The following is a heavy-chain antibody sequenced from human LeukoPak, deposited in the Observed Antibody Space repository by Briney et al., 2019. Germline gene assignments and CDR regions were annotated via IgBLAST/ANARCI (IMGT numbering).Heavy chain of an antibody. J-gene: IGHJ4*02. V-gene: IGHV4-4*02. D-gene: IGHD1-26*01. CDR3: TRGSGAFSPFGF. CDR2: VHLSGAT. Sequence: PSETLSLTCDVSGGSIMTTNWWSWVRQPPNKGLEWIGEVHLSGATNYNPSLESRVTMSIDTSKNHLSLELTSVTAADTAMYYCTRGSGAFSPFGFWGQGTLVTVSS. CDR1: GGSIMTTNW.